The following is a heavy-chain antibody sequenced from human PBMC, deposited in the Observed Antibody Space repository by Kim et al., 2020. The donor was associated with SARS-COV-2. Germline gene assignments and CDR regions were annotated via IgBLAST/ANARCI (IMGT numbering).Heavy chain of an antibody. V-gene: IGHV3-23*01. Sequence: GGSLRLSCAASGFTFSSYAMSWVRQAPGKGLEWVSAISGSGGSTYYADSVKGRFTISRDNSKNTLYLQMNSLRAEDTAVYYCAKDGDITMIVVVMPYYFDYWGQGTLVTVSS. J-gene: IGHJ4*02. CDR3: AKDGDITMIVVVMPYYFDY. CDR1: GFTFSSYA. CDR2: ISGSGGST. D-gene: IGHD3-22*01.